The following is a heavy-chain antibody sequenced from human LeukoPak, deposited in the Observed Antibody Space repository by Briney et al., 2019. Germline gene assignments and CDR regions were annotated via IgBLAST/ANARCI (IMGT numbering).Heavy chain of an antibody. CDR2: INPNSGGT. J-gene: IGHJ5*02. V-gene: IGHV1-2*06. CDR1: GYTFTGYY. CDR3: ARGVGYCSSTSCYGSSFDP. D-gene: IGHD2-2*01. Sequence: ASVKVSCKASGYTFTGYYMHWVRQAPGQGLEWMGRINPNSGGTNYAQKFQGRVTMTRDTSISTAYMELSRLRSDDTAVYYCARGVGYCSSTSCYGSSFDPWGQGTLVTVSS.